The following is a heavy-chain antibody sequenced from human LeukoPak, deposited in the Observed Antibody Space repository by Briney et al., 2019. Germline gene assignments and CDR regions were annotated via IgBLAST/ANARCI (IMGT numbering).Heavy chain of an antibody. V-gene: IGHV4-61*01. Sequence: SETLSLTCTVSGDSVSSGSYYWSWIRQPPGRGLEWIGSIYYSGSTNYNPSLKSRVTISVDTSKNQFSLRLNSVTAADTAVYYCARGPRPSVAAAGLDYWGQGTLITVSS. CDR2: IYYSGST. CDR1: GDSVSSGSYY. D-gene: IGHD6-13*01. CDR3: ARGPRPSVAAAGLDY. J-gene: IGHJ4*02.